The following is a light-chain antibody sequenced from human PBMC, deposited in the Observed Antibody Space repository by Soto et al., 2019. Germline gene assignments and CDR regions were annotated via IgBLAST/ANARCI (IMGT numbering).Light chain of an antibody. CDR3: CSYTSLSSVV. J-gene: IGLJ2*01. CDR1: SSDVGGYNH. CDR2: GVS. V-gene: IGLV2-14*01. Sequence: QSALTQPASVSGSPGQSITISCTGTSSDVGGYNHVSWYQHPPGRAPKLILFGVSDRPSGVSHRFSGSKSGNTASLTISGLQAEDEADYCCCSYTSLSSVVFGGGTKLTVL.